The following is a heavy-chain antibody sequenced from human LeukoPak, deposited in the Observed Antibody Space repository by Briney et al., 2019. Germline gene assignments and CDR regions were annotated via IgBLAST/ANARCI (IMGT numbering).Heavy chain of an antibody. V-gene: IGHV4-30-4*01. CDR2: IYYSGST. D-gene: IGHD2-15*01. CDR3: ARVVVAATYYFDY. CDR1: GGSISSGGYY. J-gene: IGHJ4*02. Sequence: PSQTLSLTCTVSGGSISSGGYYWSWIRQPPGKGLEWIGYIYYSGSTYYNPSLKSRVTMSVDTSKNQFSLKLSSVTAADTAVYYCARVVVAATYYFDYWGQGTLVTVSS.